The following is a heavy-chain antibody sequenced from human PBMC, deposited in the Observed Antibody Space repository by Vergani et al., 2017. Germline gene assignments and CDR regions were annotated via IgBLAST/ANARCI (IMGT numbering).Heavy chain of an antibody. D-gene: IGHD3-22*01. V-gene: IGHV1-58*02. Sequence: QLVQSGAEVKKPGASVKVSCKASGFTFTSSAMQWVRQARGQRLEWIGWIVVGGGNTNYAQKFQERVTITRDMSTSTAYMELSSLRSEDTAVYYCAADRGSSSGYYSRFDPWGQGTLVTVSS. CDR1: GFTFTSSA. CDR3: AADRGSSSGYYSRFDP. CDR2: IVVGGGNT. J-gene: IGHJ5*02.